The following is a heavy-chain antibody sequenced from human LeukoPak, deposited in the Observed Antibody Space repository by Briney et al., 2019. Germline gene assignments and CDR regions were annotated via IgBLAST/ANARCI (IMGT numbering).Heavy chain of an antibody. CDR2: INPNSGGT. Sequence: ASVKVSCKASGYTFTGYYMHRVRRAPGEGLEWMGWINPNSGGTNYAQKFQGRVTMTRDTSISTAYMELSRLRSDDTAVYYCASGLKVVAATQDDYWGQGTLVTVSS. CDR3: ASGLKVVAATQDDY. D-gene: IGHD2-15*01. J-gene: IGHJ4*02. V-gene: IGHV1-2*02. CDR1: GYTFTGYY.